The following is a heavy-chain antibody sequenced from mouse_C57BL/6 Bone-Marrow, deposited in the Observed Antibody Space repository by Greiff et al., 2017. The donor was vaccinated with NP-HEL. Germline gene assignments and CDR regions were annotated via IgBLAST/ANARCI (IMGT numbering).Heavy chain of an antibody. CDR1: GYTFTSYW. D-gene: IGHD1-1*01. V-gene: IGHV1-52*01. CDR2: IDPSDSET. J-gene: IGHJ3*01. Sequence: QVQLQQPGAELVRPGSSVKLSCKASGYTFTSYWMHWVKQRPIQGLEWIGNIDPSDSETHYNQKFKDKATLTVDKSSSTAYMQLSSLTSEDSAVYYCARKGDYYGTPFAYWGQGTLVTVSA. CDR3: ARKGDYYGTPFAY.